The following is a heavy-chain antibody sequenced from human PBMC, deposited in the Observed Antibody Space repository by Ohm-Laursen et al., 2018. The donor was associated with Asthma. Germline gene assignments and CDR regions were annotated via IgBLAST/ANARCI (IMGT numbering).Heavy chain of an antibody. CDR2: ISTASSFI. CDR1: GYTFSRYS. V-gene: IGHV3-21*01. Sequence: SLRLSCAAPGYTFSRYSIHWVRQIPGKGLEWVASISTASSFIYYADSVRGRFTISRDDAKNTLYLQMNSLRVDDTAVYYCARGNLEGLQWGQGTLVTVSS. CDR3: ARGNLEGLQ. D-gene: IGHD5-24*01. J-gene: IGHJ4*02.